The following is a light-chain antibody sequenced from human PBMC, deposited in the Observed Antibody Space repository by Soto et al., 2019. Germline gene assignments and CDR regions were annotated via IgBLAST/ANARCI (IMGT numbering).Light chain of an antibody. J-gene: IGLJ1*01. V-gene: IGLV2-14*01. CDR2: EVS. CDR1: SSDVGGYNY. Sequence: QSALTQPASVSGSPGQSITISCTGTSSDVGGYNYVSWYQQHPGKAPKLMIYEVSNRPSGVSNRFSGSKSGNTASLTISGLQAEDEADYHCSSYTSSSTLEVFGTGTTLTVL. CDR3: SSYTSSSTLEV.